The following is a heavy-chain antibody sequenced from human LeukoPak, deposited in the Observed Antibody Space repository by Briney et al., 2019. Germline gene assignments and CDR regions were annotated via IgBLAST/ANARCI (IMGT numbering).Heavy chain of an antibody. Sequence: SETLSLTSTVSGGSITPYYWGWIRQPPGKGLEWIGYIYYSGSTNYNSSLKSRVTMSVDTSKNQFSLKLTSVTAADTAVYYCARYNGYAWYYFDYWGQGTLVSVSS. J-gene: IGHJ4*02. D-gene: IGHD5-12*01. CDR2: IYYSGST. CDR1: GGSITPYY. V-gene: IGHV4-59*08. CDR3: ARYNGYAWYYFDY.